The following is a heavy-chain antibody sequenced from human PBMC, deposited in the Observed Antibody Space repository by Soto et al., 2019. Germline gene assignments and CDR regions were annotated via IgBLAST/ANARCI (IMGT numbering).Heavy chain of an antibody. CDR2: IKQDGSEK. D-gene: IGHD3-10*01. Sequence: EVQVVESGGGLVQPGGSLRLSCEASGFTFSSYWMTWVRQAPGKGLEWVANIKQDGSEKYYVDSVKGRFTISRDNAKNSLYLQMNSLSAEDTAVYSWGRAGSNYLASGFEPPYYMDVWGKGTTVTASS. CDR3: GRAGSNYLASGFEPPYYMDV. J-gene: IGHJ6*03. CDR1: GFTFSSYW. V-gene: IGHV3-7*01.